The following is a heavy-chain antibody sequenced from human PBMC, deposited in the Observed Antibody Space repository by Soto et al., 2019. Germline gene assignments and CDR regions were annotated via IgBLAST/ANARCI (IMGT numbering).Heavy chain of an antibody. V-gene: IGHV4-39*01. CDR2: VFYTGFT. J-gene: IGHJ4*02. Sequence: SETLSLPCALSGGSISGRYYYWGWPRQSPGKGPAWIGSVFYTGFTSYNPSLESRVSVSVDTSRNQFSLKVSGVSSADTAVYYCATSQKGYNWNYFDHWGQGALVTVSS. CDR3: ATSQKGYNWNYFDH. CDR1: GGSISGRYYY. D-gene: IGHD1-20*01.